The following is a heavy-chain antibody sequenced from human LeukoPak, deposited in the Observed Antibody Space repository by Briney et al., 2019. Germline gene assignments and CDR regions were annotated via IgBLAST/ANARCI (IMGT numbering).Heavy chain of an antibody. CDR1: GFTFSSYE. CDR3: ARLISTYYYDSSGYFDY. Sequence: GGSLRLSCAASGFTFSSYEMNWVRQAPGKGLEWVSYISSSGSTIYYADSVKGRFTISRDNTKNSLYLQMNSLRAEDTAVYYCARLISTYYYDSSGYFDYWGQGTLVTVSS. D-gene: IGHD3-22*01. CDR2: ISSSGSTI. J-gene: IGHJ4*02. V-gene: IGHV3-48*03.